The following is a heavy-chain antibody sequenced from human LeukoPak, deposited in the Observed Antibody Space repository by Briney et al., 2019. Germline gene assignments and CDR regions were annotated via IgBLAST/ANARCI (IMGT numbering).Heavy chain of an antibody. J-gene: IGHJ4*02. D-gene: IGHD4-17*01. CDR3: ARIATVTTFVFDY. Sequence: SETLSLTCAVYGGSFSGYYWSWIRQPPGQGLEWIGEINHSGSTNYNPSLKSRVTISVDTSKNQFSLKLCSVTAADTAVYYCARIATVTTFVFDYWGQGTLVTVSS. CDR2: INHSGST. CDR1: GGSFSGYY. V-gene: IGHV4-34*01.